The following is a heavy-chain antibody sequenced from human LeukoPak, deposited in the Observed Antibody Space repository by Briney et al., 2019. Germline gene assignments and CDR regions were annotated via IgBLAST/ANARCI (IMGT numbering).Heavy chain of an antibody. D-gene: IGHD3-16*01. J-gene: IGHJ6*03. CDR2: IYTSGRT. Sequence: SETPSLTCTVSGGSISSYYWSWIRQPAGKGLEWIGRIYTSGRTNYNPSLKSRVTMSVDTSKNQFSLKLSSVTAAGTAVYYCARGRGERRSPYYYYYMDVWGKGTTVTVSS. CDR1: GGSISSYY. CDR3: ARGRGERRSPYYYYYMDV. V-gene: IGHV4-4*07.